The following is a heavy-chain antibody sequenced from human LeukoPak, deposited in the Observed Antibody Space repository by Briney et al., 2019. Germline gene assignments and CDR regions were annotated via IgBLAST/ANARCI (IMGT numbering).Heavy chain of an antibody. CDR1: GYSISSYF. D-gene: IGHD3-16*01. CDR3: ARDGQGGFDY. CDR2: IYSNGIT. Sequence: PSETLSLTCNVSGYSISSYFWSWIRQPAGKGLEWIGRIYSNGITNYNPSLKSRVTMSLDTSKNQFSLNLSSVTAADTAVYYCARDGQGGFDYWGQGTLVTVSS. J-gene: IGHJ4*02. V-gene: IGHV4-4*07.